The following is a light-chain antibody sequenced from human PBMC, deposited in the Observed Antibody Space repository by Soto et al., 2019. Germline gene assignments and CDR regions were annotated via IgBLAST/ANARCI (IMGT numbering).Light chain of an antibody. CDR3: TSYAGTYSFFYV. V-gene: IGLV2-8*01. CDR1: SSDVVAYNY. CDR2: EVS. J-gene: IGLJ1*01. Sequence: HSVLTQPPSASWSPGQSVTISGTGTSSDVVAYNYVSWYQQLPGKAPKLIIYEVSKRPSGVPDRFSGSKSGNTASLTVSGLQAEDEADYYCTSYAGTYSFFYVFGTGTKVTVL.